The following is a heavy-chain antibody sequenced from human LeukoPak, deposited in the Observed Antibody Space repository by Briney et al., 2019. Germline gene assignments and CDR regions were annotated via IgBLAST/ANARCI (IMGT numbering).Heavy chain of an antibody. J-gene: IGHJ4*02. CDR2: INHSGST. CDR3: ARLHPSGPGDH. Sequence: SETLSLTCAVYGGSFSGYYWSWIRQPPGKGLEWIGEINHSGSTNYNPSLKSRVTISVDTSKNQFSLKLSSVTAADTAVYHCARLHPSGPGDHWGQGTLVTVSS. V-gene: IGHV4-34*01. CDR1: GGSFSGYY. D-gene: IGHD1-14*01.